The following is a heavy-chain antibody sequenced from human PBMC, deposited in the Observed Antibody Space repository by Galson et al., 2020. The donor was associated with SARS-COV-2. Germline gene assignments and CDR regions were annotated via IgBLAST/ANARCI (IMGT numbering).Heavy chain of an antibody. J-gene: IGHJ6*02. CDR2: IYSGGSR. CDR1: GFSASTNY. D-gene: IGHD3-9*01. V-gene: IGHV3-66*01. CDR3: ARYFPFYGMDV. Sequence: GGLLRFTCEAPGFSASTNYMTWSARAPGRGLEWVTVIYSGGSRYNADTVNGRFTISRDNSKNTLYLQMNRLRAEDTAVYYCARYFPFYGMDVWGQGTTVTVSS.